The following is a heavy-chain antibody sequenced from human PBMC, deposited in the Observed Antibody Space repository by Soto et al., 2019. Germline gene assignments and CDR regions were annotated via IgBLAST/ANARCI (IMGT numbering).Heavy chain of an antibody. Sequence: QITLKESGPTLLKPTQTLTLTCTFSGFSFISSGEGVGWIRQPPGKALEWLALIYWDDDRRYNPSLENRLTITKDNDPSRRQVLLTLTDVDPADTATYYCAHRQRIIPYFDLGYFDSWGQGAPVTVSS. CDR2: IYWDDDR. CDR3: AHRQRIIPYFDLGYFDS. CDR1: GFSFISSGEG. V-gene: IGHV2-5*02. D-gene: IGHD3-9*01. J-gene: IGHJ4*02.